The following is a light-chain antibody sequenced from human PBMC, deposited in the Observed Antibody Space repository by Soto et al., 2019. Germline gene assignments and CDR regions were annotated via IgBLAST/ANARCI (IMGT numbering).Light chain of an antibody. CDR2: VNSDGSH. J-gene: IGLJ3*02. V-gene: IGLV4-69*01. Sequence: HLVLAQSPSASASLGASVKLTCTLSSGHSSFAIAWHQQQPEKGPRYLMNVNSDGSHNKGDGIPDRFSGSSSGAERYLTISSLQSEDEADYYCQTWGAGIQVFGGGTKLTVL. CDR3: QTWGAGIQV. CDR1: SGHSSFA.